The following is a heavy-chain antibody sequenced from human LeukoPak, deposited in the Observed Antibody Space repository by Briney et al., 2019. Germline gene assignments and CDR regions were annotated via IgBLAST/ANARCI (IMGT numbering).Heavy chain of an antibody. D-gene: IGHD4-17*01. CDR2: ISSSSSYI. V-gene: IGHV3-21*01. CDR1: GFTFSSYS. J-gene: IGHJ3*02. Sequence: GGSLRFSCAASGFTFSSYSMNWVRQAPGKGLEWVSSISSSSSYIYYADSVKGRFTISRDNAKNSLYLQMNSLRAEDTAVYYCARTSADYANDAFDIWGQGTMVTVSS. CDR3: ARTSADYANDAFDI.